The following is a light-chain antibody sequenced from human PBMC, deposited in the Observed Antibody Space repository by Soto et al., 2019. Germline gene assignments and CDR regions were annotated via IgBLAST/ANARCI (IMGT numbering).Light chain of an antibody. V-gene: IGKV1-39*01. Sequence: DIQMTHSPSSLSASVGDRVTITCRARQSIGNSVNWYQQKPGKAPKLLISAASRLQSGVPSRFIGSGSGTDFTLTITSLQPEDFASYDCQQGYSTPAYTCAQGTELEIK. J-gene: IGKJ2*01. CDR3: QQGYSTPAYT. CDR1: QSIGNS. CDR2: AAS.